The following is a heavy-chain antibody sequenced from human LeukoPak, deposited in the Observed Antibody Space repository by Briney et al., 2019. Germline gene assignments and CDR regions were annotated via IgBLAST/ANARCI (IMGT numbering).Heavy chain of an antibody. CDR3: ARASGQQLPINFDY. D-gene: IGHD6-13*01. Sequence: SETLSLTCTVSGGSISSYYWSWIRQPPGKGLEWIGYIYYSGSTNYNPSLKSRVTISVDTSKNQFSLKLSSVTAADTAVYYCARASGQQLPINFDYWGQGTLVTVSS. J-gene: IGHJ4*02. CDR2: IYYSGST. CDR1: GGSISSYY. V-gene: IGHV4-59*01.